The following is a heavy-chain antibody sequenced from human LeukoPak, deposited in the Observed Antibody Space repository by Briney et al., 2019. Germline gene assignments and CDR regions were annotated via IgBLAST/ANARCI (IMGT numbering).Heavy chain of an antibody. V-gene: IGHV3-23*01. CDR2: VSDSGGST. J-gene: IGHJ4*02. CDR1: GITLTNYG. CDR3: AKRGVVIRIILVGFHKEAYYFDS. Sequence: GGSLRLSCAVSGITLTNYGMTWVRQAPGKGLEWVAGVSDSGGSTNYADSVKGRFTISRDNPKNTLYLQMNSLRAEDTAVYFCAKRGVVIRIILVGFHKEAYYFDSWGQGALVTVSS. D-gene: IGHD3-10*01.